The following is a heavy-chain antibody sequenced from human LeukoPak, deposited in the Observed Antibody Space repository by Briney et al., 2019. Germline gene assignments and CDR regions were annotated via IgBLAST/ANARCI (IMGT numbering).Heavy chain of an antibody. V-gene: IGHV1-69*04. CDR2: IIPILGIA. D-gene: IGHD1-26*01. Sequence: GASVKVSCKASGGTFSSYAISWVRQAPGQGLEWMGRIIPILGIANYAQKFQGRVTITADKSTSTAYMELSSLRSEDTAVYYCARARVGAPYYFDYWGQGTLVTVSS. CDR1: GGTFSSYA. CDR3: ARARVGAPYYFDY. J-gene: IGHJ4*02.